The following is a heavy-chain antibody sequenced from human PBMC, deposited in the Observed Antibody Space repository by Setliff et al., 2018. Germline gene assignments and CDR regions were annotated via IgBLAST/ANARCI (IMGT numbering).Heavy chain of an antibody. CDR1: GASVSGNSYY. J-gene: IGHJ4*02. D-gene: IGHD3-9*01. V-gene: IGHV4-39*07. Sequence: SETLSLTCTVSGASVSGNSYYWGWIRQPPGKGLEWIASTYYSGNTYYNPSLKSRVTISVDTSKNQFSLKLTSVTAADTAVYYCARAPRYFDPTGSYFDYWGQGTLVTVSS. CDR3: ARAPRYFDPTGSYFDY. CDR2: TYYSGNT.